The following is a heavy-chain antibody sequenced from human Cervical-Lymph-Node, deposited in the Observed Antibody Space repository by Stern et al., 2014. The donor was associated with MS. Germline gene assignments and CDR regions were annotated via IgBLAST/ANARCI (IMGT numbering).Heavy chain of an antibody. V-gene: IGHV5-51*01. CDR3: ARQRFFAF. CDR2: IFPGGSDI. CDR1: GYTFTSYW. Sequence: EVQLVESGPEVKRPGASLKISCQASGYTFTSYWIGWVRQMPGKGLEWIASIFPGGSDIRYSPSFQGHVTISADKSSSTAYLQWNNLKASDTAIYYCARQRFFAFWGQGTLVTVSS. D-gene: IGHD4-17*01. J-gene: IGHJ4*02.